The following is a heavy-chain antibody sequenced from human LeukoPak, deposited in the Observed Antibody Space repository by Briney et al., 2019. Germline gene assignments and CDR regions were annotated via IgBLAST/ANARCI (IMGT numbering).Heavy chain of an antibody. CDR3: ASPAHSSSWYVDY. CDR1: GITVSDKY. Sequence: GGSLRLSCAASGITVSDKYMSWVRQSPGKGLEWVSVIYIGGSTYYADSVKGRFTISGDKSRNTLYLQMSSLRAEDTAVYYCASPAHSSSWYVDYWGQGTLVTVSS. V-gene: IGHV3-66*01. D-gene: IGHD6-13*01. CDR2: IYIGGST. J-gene: IGHJ4*02.